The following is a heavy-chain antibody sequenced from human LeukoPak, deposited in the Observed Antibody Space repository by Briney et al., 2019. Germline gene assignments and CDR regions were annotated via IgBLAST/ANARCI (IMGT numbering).Heavy chain of an antibody. CDR2: ISTYKGKT. D-gene: IGHD3-22*01. Sequence: GASVKVSCKASGYTFTGYYMHWVRQAPGQGLEWIGRISTYKGKTYYAQKLQGRVTMNTDTSTSTAYMDLRSLRSDDTALYYCARGGGGSGYLDYWGQGTLVTVSS. V-gene: IGHV1-18*04. CDR1: GYTFTGYY. CDR3: ARGGGGSGYLDY. J-gene: IGHJ4*02.